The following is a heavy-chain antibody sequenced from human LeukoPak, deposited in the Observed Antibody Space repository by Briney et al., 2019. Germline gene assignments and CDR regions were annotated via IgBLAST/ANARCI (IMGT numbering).Heavy chain of an antibody. CDR1: GYTFTDNY. J-gene: IGHJ5*02. D-gene: IGHD3-3*02. CDR3: AGEVWHFAA. V-gene: IGHV1-2*02. Sequence: GASVKVSCKASGYTFTDNYMHWVRQAPGQGLEWMGWIYPKSGGTEYAQKFQGRVTMTRDTSINTAYLELSRLGSGDTAVYYCAGEVWHFAAWGQGTLVTVSS. CDR2: IYPKSGGT.